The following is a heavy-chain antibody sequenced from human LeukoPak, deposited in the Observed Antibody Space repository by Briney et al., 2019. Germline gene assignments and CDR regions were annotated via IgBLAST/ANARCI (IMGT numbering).Heavy chain of an antibody. V-gene: IGHV1-8*01. CDR1: GYTFTSYD. Sequence: ASVKVSCKASGYTFTSYDINWVRQATGQGLEWMGWMNPNSGTTGYAQKFQGRVTMTRNTSISTAYMELSSLRSEDTAVYYCARGLGPKGYCSSTSGSRRFDPWGQGTLVTVSS. CDR2: MNPNSGTT. J-gene: IGHJ5*02. D-gene: IGHD2-2*01. CDR3: ARGLGPKGYCSSTSGSRRFDP.